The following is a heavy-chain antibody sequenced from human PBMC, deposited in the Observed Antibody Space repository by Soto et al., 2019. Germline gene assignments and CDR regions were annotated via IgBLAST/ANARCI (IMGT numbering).Heavy chain of an antibody. Sequence: SVKVSCKAPGFTFTSSAMQWVRQARGQRLEWIGWIVVGSGNTNYAQKFQERVTITRDMSTSTAYMELSSLRSEDTAVYYCAADGVATGGYWGQGTLVTVSS. CDR1: GFTFTSSA. CDR3: AADGVATGGY. J-gene: IGHJ4*02. D-gene: IGHD5-12*01. V-gene: IGHV1-58*02. CDR2: IVVGSGNT.